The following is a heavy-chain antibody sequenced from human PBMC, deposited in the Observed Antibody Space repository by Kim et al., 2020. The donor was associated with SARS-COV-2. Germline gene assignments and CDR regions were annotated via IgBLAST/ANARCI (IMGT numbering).Heavy chain of an antibody. CDR3: ARATYCSSTSCYPYYYYYYVDV. V-gene: IGHV4-34*01. D-gene: IGHD2-2*01. Sequence: SETLSLTCAVYGGSFSGYYWSWIRQPPGKGLEWIGEINHSGSTNYNPSLKSRVTISVDTSKNPFSLKLSSVTAADTAVYYCARATYCSSTSCYPYYYYYYVDVWGKGTTVTVSS. CDR2: INHSGST. J-gene: IGHJ6*03. CDR1: GGSFSGYY.